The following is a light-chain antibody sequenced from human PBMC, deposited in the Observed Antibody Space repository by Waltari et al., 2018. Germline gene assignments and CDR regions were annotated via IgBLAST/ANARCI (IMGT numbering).Light chain of an antibody. Sequence: QSALTQPASVSGSPGQSITISCTGTSSDVGGYNYVSWYQHHPGKAPKFIIYEVSNRPSGFSNRFSGAKSGNTASLTISGLQAEDEADYYCSSYRSGTSVIFGGGTKVTVL. CDR1: SSDVGGYNY. CDR2: EVS. V-gene: IGLV2-14*01. CDR3: SSYRSGTSVI. J-gene: IGLJ2*01.